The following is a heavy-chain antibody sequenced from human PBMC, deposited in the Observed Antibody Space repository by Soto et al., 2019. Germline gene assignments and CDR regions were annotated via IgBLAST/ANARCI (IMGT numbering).Heavy chain of an antibody. CDR3: ARRRGYGDPRGFDY. D-gene: IGHD4-17*01. J-gene: IGHJ4*02. CDR2: IYYSGST. Sequence: QVQLQESGPGLVKPSETLSLTCTVSGGPISSYYWSWIRQPPGKGLEWIGYIYYSGSTNYNPSLKSRVTISVDTSKNQFSLKLSSVTAADTAVYYCARRRGYGDPRGFDYWGQGTLVTVSS. V-gene: IGHV4-59*08. CDR1: GGPISSYY.